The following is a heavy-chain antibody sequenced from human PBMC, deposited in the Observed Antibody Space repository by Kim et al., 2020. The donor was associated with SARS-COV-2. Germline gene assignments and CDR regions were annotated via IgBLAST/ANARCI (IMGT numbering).Heavy chain of an antibody. Sequence: SETLSLTCAVYGGSFSGYYWSWIRQPPGKGLEWIGEINHSGSTNYNPSLKSRVTISVDTSKNQFSLKLSSVTAADTAVYYCARAHKLSVITPRRGYYFD. CDR3: ARAHKLSVITPRRGYYFD. CDR1: GGSFSGYY. V-gene: IGHV4-34*01. CDR2: INHSGST. D-gene: IGHD3-22*01. J-gene: IGHJ4*01.